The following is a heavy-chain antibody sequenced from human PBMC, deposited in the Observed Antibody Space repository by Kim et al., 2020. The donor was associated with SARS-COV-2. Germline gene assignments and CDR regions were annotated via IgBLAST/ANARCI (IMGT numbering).Heavy chain of an antibody. D-gene: IGHD3-10*01. J-gene: IGHJ4*02. CDR3: ASYDQIRGVMSYFDY. V-gene: IGHV3-48*02. Sequence: DSAKGRLHITRENAKNSMYLQMNSLRDEDTAVYYCASYDQIRGVMSYFDYWGQGTLVTVSS.